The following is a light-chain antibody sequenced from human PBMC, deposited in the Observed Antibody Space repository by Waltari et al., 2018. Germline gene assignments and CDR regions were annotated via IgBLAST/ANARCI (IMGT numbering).Light chain of an antibody. J-gene: IGLJ1*01. CDR1: GGGGKS. Sequence: SYVPTPSPSTSAAPGKTARFPCGGDGGGGKSVHWSQQTAGQAPVLVVHKANDRPSGIPERFSGSNSGNTATLTISRGEAGDEADYYCQVWDSSSEHYVFVTGTRVTVL. CDR2: KAN. V-gene: IGLV3-21*03. CDR3: QVWDSSSEHYV.